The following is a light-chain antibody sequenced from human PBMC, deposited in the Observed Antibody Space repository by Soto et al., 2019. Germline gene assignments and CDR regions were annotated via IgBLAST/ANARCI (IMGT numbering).Light chain of an antibody. V-gene: IGLV1-44*01. CDR2: STN. J-gene: IGLJ2*01. CDR3: AAWDDSLNGLV. Sequence: QSVLTQPPSASETPGQRVTISCSGSSSNLGTHTVNWYQQVPGTAPKLLIYSTNQRPSGVPDRISGSKSGTSVSLAISGLQSDDEADYYCAAWDDSLNGLVFGGGTKVTVL. CDR1: SSNLGTHT.